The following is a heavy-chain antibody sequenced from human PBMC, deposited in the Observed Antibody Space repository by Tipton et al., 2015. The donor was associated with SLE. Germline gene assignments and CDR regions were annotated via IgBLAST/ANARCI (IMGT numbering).Heavy chain of an antibody. CDR2: IHESGTS. V-gene: IGHV4-31*03. CDR1: GVSISNCSYY. Sequence: TLSLTCSVSGVSISNCSYYWSWIRQYPGKGVEWIGCIHESGTSFHNPSLRSRPTILIHMSTNQFSLALTSVTAADTAIYYCARHPGASFDYWGQGTLVTVSS. CDR3: ARHPGASFDY. J-gene: IGHJ4*02.